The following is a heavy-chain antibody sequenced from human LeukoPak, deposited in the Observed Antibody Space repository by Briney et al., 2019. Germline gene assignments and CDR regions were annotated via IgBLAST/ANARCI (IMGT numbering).Heavy chain of an antibody. J-gene: IGHJ5*02. V-gene: IGHV3-30*04. CDR3: ARDAPGYCSGGTCYNKWFDP. Sequence: GRSLRLSCAASGFTFSSYAIHWVRQAPGKGLEWMAVISYDGSNKYYADSVKGRFTISRDNTKNTLYLQMNSLRPEDTAVYYCARDAPGYCSGGTCYNKWFDPWGQGTLVAVSS. D-gene: IGHD2-15*01. CDR1: GFTFSSYA. CDR2: ISYDGSNK.